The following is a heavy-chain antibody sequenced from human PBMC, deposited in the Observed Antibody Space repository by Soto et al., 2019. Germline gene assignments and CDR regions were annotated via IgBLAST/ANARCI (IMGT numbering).Heavy chain of an antibody. J-gene: IGHJ6*02. CDR2: IYNREIT. V-gene: IGHV4-61*01. CDR1: GGSVSSGSFY. D-gene: IGHD2-2*03. CDR3: ARDWILDGLDV. Sequence: SETLSLTCTVSGGSVSSGSFYWTWIRQPPGKGLEWIGYIYNREITNYNPSLKGRVTMLVDTSKNQFSLILTSVTAADTAVYYCARDWILDGLDVWGLGTTVTVSS.